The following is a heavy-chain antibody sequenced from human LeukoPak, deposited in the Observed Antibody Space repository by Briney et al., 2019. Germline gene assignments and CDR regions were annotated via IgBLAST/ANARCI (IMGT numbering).Heavy chain of an antibody. D-gene: IGHD3-22*01. J-gene: IGHJ4*02. V-gene: IGHV4-34*01. Sequence: PSETLSLTCAVFGGSLSDHDWSWIRQPPGKGVEWIGEINHRGATNYNPSLKSRVTLSLDTSKNQVSLKLNSLTAADTAVYYCARGKGDLSMIVMIVTAVEFYFDSWGPGTLVTVSS. CDR1: GGSLSDHD. CDR3: ARGKGDLSMIVMIVTAVEFYFDS. CDR2: INHRGAT.